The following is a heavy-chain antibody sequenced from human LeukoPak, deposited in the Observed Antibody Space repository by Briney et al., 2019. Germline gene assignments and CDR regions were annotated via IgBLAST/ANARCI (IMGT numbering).Heavy chain of an antibody. CDR1: GFSFSGHW. D-gene: IGHD6-6*01. CDR3: ARGPNSNWSGLDF. CDR2: ISPTGSTT. V-gene: IGHV3-74*01. J-gene: IGHJ4*02. Sequence: GGSLRLSCTASGFSFSGHWMHWARQLPGKGLVWVSRISPTGSTTSYADSVKGRFTVSRDNAKNTLYLQVNSLRAEDTAVYYCARGPNSNWSGLDFWGQGTLLTVSS.